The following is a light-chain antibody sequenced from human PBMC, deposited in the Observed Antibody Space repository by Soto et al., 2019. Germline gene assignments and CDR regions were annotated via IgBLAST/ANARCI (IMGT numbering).Light chain of an antibody. CDR1: SSDVGSSNL. CDR2: EGD. CDR3: CSFARSSSFYA. V-gene: IGLV2-23*01. J-gene: IGLJ1*01. Sequence: QSALTQPASVSGSPGQSITISCSGTSSDVGSSNLVSWYQQHPGKAPKLIIFEGDRRPSGVSGRFSGSESGNTASLTISGLQAEDEADYSCCSFARSSSFYAVGTGTKLTVL.